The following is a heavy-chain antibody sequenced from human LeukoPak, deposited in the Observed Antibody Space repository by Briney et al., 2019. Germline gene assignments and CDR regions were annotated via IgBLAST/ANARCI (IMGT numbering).Heavy chain of an antibody. J-gene: IGHJ1*01. D-gene: IGHD3-3*02. CDR2: MNPNSGNT. CDR3: ARARRTIFGVVIVKSSEYFQH. CDR1: GYTFTSYD. V-gene: IGHV1-8*01. Sequence: ASVKVSCKASGYTFTSYDISWVRQATGQGLEWLGWMNPNSGNTGYAQKFQGRVTMTRNTSISTAYMELSSLRSEDTAVYYCARARRTIFGVVIVKSSEYFQHWGQGTLVTVSS.